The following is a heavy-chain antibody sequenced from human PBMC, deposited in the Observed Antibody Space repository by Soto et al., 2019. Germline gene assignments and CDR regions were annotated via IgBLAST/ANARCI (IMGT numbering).Heavy chain of an antibody. D-gene: IGHD6-13*01. CDR2: IIPIFGTA. CDR3: ARGGGEYSSSWDFDY. J-gene: IGHJ4*02. CDR1: GGTFSSYA. Sequence: SVKVSCKASGGTFSSYAISWLRQSPGQGLEWMGGIIPIFGTANYAQKFQGRVTITADESTSTAYMELSSLRSEDTAVYYCARGGGEYSSSWDFDYWGQGTLVTVSS. V-gene: IGHV1-69*13.